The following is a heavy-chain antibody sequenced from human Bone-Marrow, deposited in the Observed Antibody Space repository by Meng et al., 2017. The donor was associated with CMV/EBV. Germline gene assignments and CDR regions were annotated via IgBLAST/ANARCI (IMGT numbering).Heavy chain of an antibody. CDR1: TGYY. D-gene: IGHD2-21*01. CDR3: ARDPLETYCGGDCYSNNFDY. Sequence: TGYYMHGVRQAPGQGLEWMGWINPNSGGTNYAQKFQGRVTMTRDTSISTAYMELSRLRSDDTAVYYCARDPLETYCGGDCYSNNFDYWGQGTLVTVSS. V-gene: IGHV1-2*02. CDR2: INPNSGGT. J-gene: IGHJ4*02.